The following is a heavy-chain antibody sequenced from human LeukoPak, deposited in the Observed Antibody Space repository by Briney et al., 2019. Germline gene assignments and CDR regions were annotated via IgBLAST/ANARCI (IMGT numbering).Heavy chain of an antibody. CDR2: ITWNGGST. CDR3: ARDREMATRLHDAFDI. CDR1: GFTFNDYG. D-gene: IGHD5-24*01. J-gene: IGHJ3*02. Sequence: GGSLRLSCAASGFTFNDYGMSWVRQAPGKGLEWVSGITWNGGSTGYADSAKGRFTISRDNAKNSLYLQMNSLRAEDTAVYYCARDREMATRLHDAFDIWGQGTMVTVSS. V-gene: IGHV3-20*04.